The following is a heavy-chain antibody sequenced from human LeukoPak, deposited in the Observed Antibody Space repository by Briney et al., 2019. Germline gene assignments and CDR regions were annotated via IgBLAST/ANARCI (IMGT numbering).Heavy chain of an antibody. J-gene: IGHJ4*02. Sequence: PGGSLRLSCAASGLTFSSYGMSSVRQAPGKGLEWVSTITGTGGTTYYADSVKGRFTISRDNSMDTLYLQMNSLRAEDTAVYYCAKRGYYYDSSAYYYFDYWGQGTLVTVSS. CDR3: AKRGYYYDSSAYYYFDY. D-gene: IGHD3-22*01. CDR2: ITGTGGTT. V-gene: IGHV3-23*01. CDR1: GLTFSSYG.